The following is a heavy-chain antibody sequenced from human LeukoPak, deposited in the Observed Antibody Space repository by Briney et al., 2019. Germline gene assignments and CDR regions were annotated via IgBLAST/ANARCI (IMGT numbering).Heavy chain of an antibody. CDR2: ISGSGGST. V-gene: IGHV3-23*01. J-gene: IGHJ4*02. CDR3: AKAEYCSSISCYSSRVDY. D-gene: IGHD2-2*01. Sequence: GGSLRLSCAASGFTFSSYAMSWVRQAPGKGREWVSTISGSGGSTYYADSVKGRFTISRDNSKNTLYLQMNSLRAEDTAVYYCAKAEYCSSISCYSSRVDYWGQGTLVTVSS. CDR1: GFTFSSYA.